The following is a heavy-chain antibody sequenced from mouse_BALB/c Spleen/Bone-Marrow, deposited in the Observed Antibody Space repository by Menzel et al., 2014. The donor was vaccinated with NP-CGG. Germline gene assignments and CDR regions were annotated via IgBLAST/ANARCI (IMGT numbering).Heavy chain of an antibody. CDR1: GFTFTDYY. CDR3: ARDINYGNYWYFDG. Sequence: EVKLVESGGGLVQPGGSLRLSCATSGFTFTDYYMSWVRQPPGKALEWLGFIRNKANGYTTEYSASVKGRFTISRDNSQSILYLQMNTLRAEDSATYCCARDINYGNYWYFDGWGAGTTVTVSS. J-gene: IGHJ1*01. V-gene: IGHV7-3*02. CDR2: IRNKANGYTT. D-gene: IGHD2-1*01.